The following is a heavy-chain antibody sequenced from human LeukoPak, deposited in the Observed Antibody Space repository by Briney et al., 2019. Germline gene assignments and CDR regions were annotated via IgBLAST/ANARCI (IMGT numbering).Heavy chain of an antibody. CDR2: ISYIWST. V-gene: IGHV4-59*01. J-gene: IGHJ4*02. D-gene: IGHD5-12*01. CDR1: GDSISSYY. CDR3: ARGFDSKSTYFDY. Sequence: SETLSLTCTVSGDSISSYYWSWIRQPPGMPLEGIGYISYIWSTNYNPSLKSRVHISLATSKNQFSLKLRSVTAADTAVYYCARGFDSKSTYFDYWGQGTLVTVYS.